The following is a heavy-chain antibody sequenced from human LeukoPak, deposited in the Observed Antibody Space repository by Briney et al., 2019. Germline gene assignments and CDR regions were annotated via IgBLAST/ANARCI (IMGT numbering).Heavy chain of an antibody. D-gene: IGHD4-17*01. CDR1: GFTFSDYK. J-gene: IGHJ4*02. Sequence: GGSLRLSCSASGFTFSDYKMNWVRQAPGKGPEWVSCINPISSDIRYADSVKGRFTISRDNTKNSLFLQMNSLRADDTAVYYCARANYGDYAPHVYWGQGTLVTVSS. V-gene: IGHV3-21*06. CDR2: INPISSDI. CDR3: ARANYGDYAPHVY.